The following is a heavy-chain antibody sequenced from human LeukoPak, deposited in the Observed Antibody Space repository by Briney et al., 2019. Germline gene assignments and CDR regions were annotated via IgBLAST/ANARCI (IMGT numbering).Heavy chain of an antibody. J-gene: IGHJ6*03. CDR1: GYTFTSYG. CDR3: ARRPGGYYYYYMDV. D-gene: IGHD3-10*01. V-gene: IGHV1-18*01. CDR2: ISAYNGHT. Sequence: ASVKVSCKASGYTFTSYGISWVRQAPGQGLEWMGWISAYNGHTNYVQKVQGRVTMTTDTSTSTAYMELRSLTSDDTAVYYCARRPGGYYYYYMDVWGKGTTVTVSS.